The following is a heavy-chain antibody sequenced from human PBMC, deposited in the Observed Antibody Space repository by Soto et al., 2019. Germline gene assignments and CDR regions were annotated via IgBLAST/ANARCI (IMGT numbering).Heavy chain of an antibody. J-gene: IGHJ6*02. CDR3: ARESSGITLYGMDV. Sequence: ASVEVSCKASGYTFTGQYMHWVRQAPGQGLEWMGWINPNSGDTNYAQKFQGRVTMTRDTSIGTAYMELSSLRSNDTAIYYCARESSGITLYGMDVWGQGTTVTVSS. V-gene: IGHV1-2*02. CDR1: GYTFTGQY. CDR2: INPNSGDT. D-gene: IGHD1-7*01.